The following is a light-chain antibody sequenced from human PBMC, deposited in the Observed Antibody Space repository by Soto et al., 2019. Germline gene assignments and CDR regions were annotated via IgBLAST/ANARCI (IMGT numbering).Light chain of an antibody. J-gene: IGKJ1*01. Sequence: EIVLTQSPGTLSLSPGERATRSSRASQSVSNNYLAWYQQKPGQAPRLLIYGASNRATGIPDRFSGSGSGTDFTLTISRLEPEDFAVYYCQQYGSSGTFGQGTKVDIK. CDR3: QQYGSSGT. V-gene: IGKV3-20*01. CDR2: GAS. CDR1: QSVSNNY.